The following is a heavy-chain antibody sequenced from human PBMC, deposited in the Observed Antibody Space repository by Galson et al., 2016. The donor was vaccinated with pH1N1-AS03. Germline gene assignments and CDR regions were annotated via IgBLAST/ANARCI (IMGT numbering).Heavy chain of an antibody. Sequence: SLRLSCAVGGFTFSSYAMFWLRQAPGKGLEYVSAISGNGFSTYYANSVKDRFTISRDNTKNSLFLHMNSLRAEDTAVYYCVTDGTFGSTIEHWGQGTLVTVSS. CDR2: ISGNGFST. CDR1: GFTFSSYA. D-gene: IGHD2-15*01. V-gene: IGHV3-64*01. CDR3: VTDGTFGSTIEH. J-gene: IGHJ4*02.